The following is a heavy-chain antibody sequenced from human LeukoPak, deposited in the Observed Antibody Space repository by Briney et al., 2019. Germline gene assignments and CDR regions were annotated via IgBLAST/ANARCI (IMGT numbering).Heavy chain of an antibody. CDR2: IIPIFGTA. J-gene: IGHJ5*02. Sequence: SVKVSCKASGYNFNSYGMNWVRQAPGQGLEWMGGIIPIFGTANYAQKFQGRVTITADESTSTAYMELSSLRSEDTAVYYCAARGRRKTETNWFDPWGQGTLVTVSS. D-gene: IGHD2-15*01. CDR1: GYNFNSYG. V-gene: IGHV1-69*13. CDR3: AARGRRKTETNWFDP.